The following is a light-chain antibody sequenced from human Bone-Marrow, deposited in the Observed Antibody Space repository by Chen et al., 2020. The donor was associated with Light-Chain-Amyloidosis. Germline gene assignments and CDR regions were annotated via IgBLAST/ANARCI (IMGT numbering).Light chain of an antibody. V-gene: IGLV3-21*02. CDR1: NIGSTS. CDR3: QVWDRSSDRPV. Sequence: YVLTQPSSVSVAPGQTATMPCGGNNIGSTSVHWYQQTPGQAPLLVVYDDSDRPSGSPERLSGSNSGNTATLTISRVEAGDEADYYCQVWDRSSDRPVFGGGTKLTVL. J-gene: IGLJ3*02. CDR2: DDS.